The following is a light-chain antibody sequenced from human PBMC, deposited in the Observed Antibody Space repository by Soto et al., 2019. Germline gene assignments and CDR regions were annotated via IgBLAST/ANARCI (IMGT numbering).Light chain of an antibody. Sequence: SALTPPAPLSWAPGQSITISSPGTSRDVGGYNYVSWYQQHPGKAPKLMIYDVSNRPSGVSNRFSGSKSGSTASLTISGLQDEDEADYYCSSYTSLSTLVFGTGTKVTVL. CDR2: DVS. J-gene: IGLJ1*01. V-gene: IGLV2-14*01. CDR3: SSYTSLSTLV. CDR1: SRDVGGYNY.